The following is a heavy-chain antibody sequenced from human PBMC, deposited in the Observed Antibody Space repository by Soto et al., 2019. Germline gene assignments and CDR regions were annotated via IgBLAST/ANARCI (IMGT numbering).Heavy chain of an antibody. J-gene: IGHJ4*02. D-gene: IGHD6-13*01. Sequence: QVQLQESGPGLVKPSQTLSLTCTVSGGSISSGGYYWSWIRQHPGKGLEWIGYIYYSGSTYYNPSLKGRVTISVDTSKNQFSLKLSSVTAADTAVYYCTRLGIAAAEVDYWGQGTLVTVSS. V-gene: IGHV4-31*03. CDR1: GGSISSGGYY. CDR2: IYYSGST. CDR3: TRLGIAAAEVDY.